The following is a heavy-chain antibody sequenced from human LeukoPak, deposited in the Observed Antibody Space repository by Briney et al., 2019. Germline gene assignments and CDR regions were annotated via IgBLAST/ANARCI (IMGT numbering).Heavy chain of an antibody. CDR1: EFTLSSYT. D-gene: IGHD4-11*01. Sequence: GGSLRLSCAASEFTLSSYTMSWVRQAPGTGLEWVSAITGSGGSTYYVDSVKGRFKNTMYLQMNSLRAEDTAVYYCAKASRPTVSWFDAWGHGALVTVSS. V-gene: IGHV3-23*01. CDR3: AKASRPTVSWFDA. CDR2: ITGSGGST. J-gene: IGHJ5*01.